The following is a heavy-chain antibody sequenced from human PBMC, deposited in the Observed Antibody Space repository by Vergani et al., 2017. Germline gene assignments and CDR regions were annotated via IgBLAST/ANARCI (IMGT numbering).Heavy chain of an antibody. D-gene: IGHD3-10*01. Sequence: QLQLQESGPGLVKPSETLSLTCTVSGGSISSSSYYWGWIRQPPGKGLEWIGSIYYIGSTYYNPSLKSRVTISVDTSKNQFSLKLSSVTAADTAVYYCARLGQDYYGSGSPNWSFDYWGQGTLVTVSS. CDR1: GGSISSSSYY. CDR2: IYYIGST. CDR3: ARLGQDYYGSGSPNWSFDY. V-gene: IGHV4-39*07. J-gene: IGHJ4*02.